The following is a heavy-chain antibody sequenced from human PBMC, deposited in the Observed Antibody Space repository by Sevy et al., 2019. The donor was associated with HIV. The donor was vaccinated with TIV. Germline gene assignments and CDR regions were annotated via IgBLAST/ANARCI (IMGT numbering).Heavy chain of an antibody. D-gene: IGHD2-2*01. CDR3: AKVMRDIVVVPPHFDY. Sequence: GGSLRLSCAASGFTFSSYAMSWVRQAPGKGLEWVSAISGSGGSTYYADSVKGRFTISRDNSKNTLYLQMNSLRAEDTAVYYCAKVMRDIVVVPPHFDYWGQGTLVTVSS. J-gene: IGHJ4*02. V-gene: IGHV3-23*01. CDR1: GFTFSSYA. CDR2: ISGSGGST.